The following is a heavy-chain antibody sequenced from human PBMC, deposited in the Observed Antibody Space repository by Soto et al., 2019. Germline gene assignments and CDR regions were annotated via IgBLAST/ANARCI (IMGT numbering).Heavy chain of an antibody. D-gene: IGHD6-6*01. V-gene: IGHV3-33*01. CDR3: ARGSIAALFDY. CDR1: GFTFSSYG. Sequence: QVQLVESGGGVVQPGRSLRLSCAASGFTFSSYGMHWVRQAQGKGLEWVAVIWYDGSNKYYADSVKGRFTISRDNSKNTLYLQMNSLRAEDTAVYYCARGSIAALFDYWGQGTLVTVSS. CDR2: IWYDGSNK. J-gene: IGHJ4*02.